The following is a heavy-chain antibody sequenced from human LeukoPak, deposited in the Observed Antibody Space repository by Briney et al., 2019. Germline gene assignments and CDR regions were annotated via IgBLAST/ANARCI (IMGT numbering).Heavy chain of an antibody. CDR2: ISGSGGST. V-gene: IGHV3-23*01. Sequence: GGSLRLSCAASGFTFSSYAMSWVRLAPGKGLEWVSAISGSGGSTYYADSVKGRFTISRDNSKNTLYLQMNSLRAEDTAVYYCAKTKYYDILTGFPPPFDYWGQGTLVTVSS. CDR3: AKTKYYDILTGFPPPFDY. CDR1: GFTFSSYA. J-gene: IGHJ4*02. D-gene: IGHD3-9*01.